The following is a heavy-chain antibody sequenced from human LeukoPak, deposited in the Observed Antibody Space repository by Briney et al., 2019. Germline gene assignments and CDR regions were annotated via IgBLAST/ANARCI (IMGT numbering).Heavy chain of an antibody. D-gene: IGHD5-24*01. CDR2: ISGSGGST. Sequence: GGSLRLSCAASGLNIDLYAMSWVRQAPGKGLEWVSAISGSGGSTYYADSVKGRFTISRDNSKNTLYLQMNSLRAEDTAVYYCAKEATEATSLDYWGQGTLVTVSS. J-gene: IGHJ4*02. V-gene: IGHV3-23*01. CDR3: AKEATEATSLDY. CDR1: GLNIDLYA.